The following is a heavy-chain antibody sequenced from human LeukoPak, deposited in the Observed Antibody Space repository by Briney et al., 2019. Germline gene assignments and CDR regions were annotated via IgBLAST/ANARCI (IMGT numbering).Heavy chain of an antibody. CDR1: GFTFSRYS. CDR2: ISSTSTFI. D-gene: IGHD3-22*01. V-gene: IGHV3-21*01. Sequence: SEGSLRLSCAASGFTFSRYSMNWVRQAPGKGLEWVASISSTSTFIYSADSVKGRFTISRDTAKSSLFLQMNSLRAEDTAIYYCARDYFDSSDYPQTYYYYYMDVWGKGTTVTVSS. J-gene: IGHJ6*03. CDR3: ARDYFDSSDYPQTYYYYYMDV.